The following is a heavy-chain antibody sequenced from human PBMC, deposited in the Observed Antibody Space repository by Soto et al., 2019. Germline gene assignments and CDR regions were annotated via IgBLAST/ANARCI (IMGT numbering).Heavy chain of an antibody. J-gene: IGHJ4*02. CDR2: ISYDGNNK. V-gene: IGHV3-30*18. CDR1: AFTFSDYY. Sequence: PGGSLRLSCAASAFTFSDYYMGWFRQAPGKGLEWVSDISYDGNNKYYADSVKGRFTISRDNSKNSLYLQMNSLRAEDTAVYYCAKLPDSGMVVDYWGQGTLVTVSS. CDR3: AKLPDSGMVVDY. D-gene: IGHD2-15*01.